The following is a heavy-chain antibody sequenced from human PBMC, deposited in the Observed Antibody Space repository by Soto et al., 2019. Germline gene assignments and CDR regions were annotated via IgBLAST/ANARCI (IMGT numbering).Heavy chain of an antibody. D-gene: IGHD3-10*01. CDR2: ITASNGRT. J-gene: IGHJ6*02. CDR3: AKVRYYGSGAQDV. CDR1: GFTFSNYA. V-gene: IGHV3-23*01. Sequence: GGSLRLSCAASGFTFSNYAMTWVRQAPGKGLEWVSTITASNGRTRYADFVEGRFTVSRDNSQNTLYLQMNSLRAEDTAIYYCAKVRYYGSGAQDVWGQGTTVTVSS.